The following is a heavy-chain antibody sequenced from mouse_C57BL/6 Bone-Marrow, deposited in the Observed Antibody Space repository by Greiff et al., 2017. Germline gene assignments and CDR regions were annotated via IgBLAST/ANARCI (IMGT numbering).Heavy chain of an antibody. CDR2: IDPSDSYT. CDR3: ARSANFYWYHVV. V-gene: IGHV1-69*01. J-gene: IGHJ1*03. D-gene: IGHD1-2*01. CDR1: GYTFTSYW. Sequence: QVQLQQPGAELVMPGASVKLSCKASGYTFTSYWMHWVKQRPGQGLEWIGEIDPSDSYTNYNQKFKGKSTLTVDKSSSTAYMQLSSLTSEDSAVYYCARSANFYWYHVVWGTGTTVTVSS.